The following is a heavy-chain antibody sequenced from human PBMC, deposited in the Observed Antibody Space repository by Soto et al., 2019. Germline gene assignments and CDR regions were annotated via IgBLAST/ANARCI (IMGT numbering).Heavy chain of an antibody. CDR2: ISAYNGNT. V-gene: IGHV1-18*01. J-gene: IGHJ5*02. CDR3: ARAHVLNMSTTRHTNWFDP. Sequence: ASVKVSCKASGYRFDSYGITWVRQAPGQGLEWMGWISAYNGNTDYAQKFQGRVTMTTDTSTSTAYMELRSLRSDDTAVYYCARAHVLNMSTTRHTNWFDPWGQGTLVTVSS. D-gene: IGHD3-16*01. CDR1: GYRFDSYG.